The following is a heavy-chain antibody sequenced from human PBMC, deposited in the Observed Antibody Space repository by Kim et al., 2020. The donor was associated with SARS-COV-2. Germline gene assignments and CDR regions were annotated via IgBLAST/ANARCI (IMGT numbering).Heavy chain of an antibody. D-gene: IGHD2-15*01. Sequence: GSLRLSCVASGFMFSGYWMSWVHQAPGKGLEWVASTKEDGSEKYYVDSVKGQFTISRDNARNTLYLQMNSLRADDTAVYYCARDGGFCSGGACYPAHDFWGQRTLATVSS. V-gene: IGHV3-7*03. CDR2: TKEDGSEK. J-gene: IGHJ4*02. CDR3: ARDGGFCSGGACYPAHDF. CDR1: GFMFSGYW.